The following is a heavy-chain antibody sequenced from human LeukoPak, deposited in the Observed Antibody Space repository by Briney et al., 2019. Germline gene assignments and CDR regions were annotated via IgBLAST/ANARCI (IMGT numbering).Heavy chain of an antibody. V-gene: IGHV3-23*01. J-gene: IGHJ4*02. D-gene: IGHD3-10*01. Sequence: QSGGSLRLSCAASGFTFSTYGMSWVRQAPGKGLEWVSAISGSGGSTYYADSVKGRFTISRDNSKNTLYLQMNSLRAEDTAVYYCAKGGTMVRGVIKRPPYYFDYWGQGTLVTVSS. CDR3: AKGGTMVRGVIKRPPYYFDY. CDR1: GFTFSTYG. CDR2: ISGSGGST.